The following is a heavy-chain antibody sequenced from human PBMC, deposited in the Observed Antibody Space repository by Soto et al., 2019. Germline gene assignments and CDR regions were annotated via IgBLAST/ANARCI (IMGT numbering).Heavy chain of an antibody. CDR1: GGTFSSYA. Sequence: ASVKVSCKASGGTFSSYAISWVRQAPGQGLEWMGGIIPIFGTANYAQKFQGRVTITADESTSTAYMELSSLRSEDTAAYYCATNPGAHDYGDYVQHPPFDYWGQGTLVTVSS. V-gene: IGHV1-69*13. CDR2: IIPIFGTA. D-gene: IGHD4-17*01. J-gene: IGHJ4*02. CDR3: ATNPGAHDYGDYVQHPPFDY.